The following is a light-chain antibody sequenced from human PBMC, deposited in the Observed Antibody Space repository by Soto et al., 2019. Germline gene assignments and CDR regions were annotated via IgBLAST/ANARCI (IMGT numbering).Light chain of an antibody. Sequence: DIQMTQSPSTLSASVGDRVTITCRANESISTWVAWYQQKPGKAPKFLIYDASSLGSGVPSRFSGGGSGTEFTLTITSLQPDDFATYYCQQYKSYSTTFGQGTKVQI. CDR1: ESISTW. CDR2: DAS. J-gene: IGKJ1*01. CDR3: QQYKSYSTT. V-gene: IGKV1-5*01.